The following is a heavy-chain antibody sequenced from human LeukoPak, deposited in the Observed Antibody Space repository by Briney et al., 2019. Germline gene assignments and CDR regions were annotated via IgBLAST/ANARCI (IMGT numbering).Heavy chain of an antibody. CDR1: GFTFSNYG. J-gene: IGHJ4*02. CDR3: AKGRAYYFDY. CDR2: IRYDGSDK. V-gene: IGHV3-30*02. Sequence: GGSLRLSCAASGFTFSNYGIHWVRQAPGKGLQWVAFIRYDGSDKYYADSVKGRFTISRDNSKNTLYLQMDSLRPEDTAVYYCAKGRAYYFDYWGQGTLVTVSS.